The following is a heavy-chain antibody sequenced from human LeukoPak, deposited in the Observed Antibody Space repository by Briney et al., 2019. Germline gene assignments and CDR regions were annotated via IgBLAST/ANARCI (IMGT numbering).Heavy chain of an antibody. CDR1: GFNFDDYV. CDR3: ARGYTTMVEGYFYYYLDV. J-gene: IGHJ6*03. V-gene: IGHV3-20*04. CDR2: INWNGGGR. Sequence: PGGSLRLSCAASGFNFDDYVMSWVRQAPGKGLEGVSGINWNGGGRGYVDSVKGRFTISRDKANNSRDLQMNSLRADDTVLCYGARGYTTMVEGYFYYYLDVWGKGTTVTVSS. D-gene: IGHD5-18*01.